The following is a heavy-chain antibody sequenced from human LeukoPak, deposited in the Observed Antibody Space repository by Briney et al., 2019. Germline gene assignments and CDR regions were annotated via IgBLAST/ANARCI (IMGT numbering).Heavy chain of an antibody. Sequence: ASVKVSCKASGNTFTSYYMHWVRQAPGQGLEWMGIINPSGGSTSYAQKFQGRVTMTRDTSTSTVYMELSSLRSEDTAVYYCARDHAVAVYIDYWGQGTLVTVSS. J-gene: IGHJ4*02. V-gene: IGHV1-46*01. D-gene: IGHD6-19*01. CDR3: ARDHAVAVYIDY. CDR2: INPSGGST. CDR1: GNTFTSYY.